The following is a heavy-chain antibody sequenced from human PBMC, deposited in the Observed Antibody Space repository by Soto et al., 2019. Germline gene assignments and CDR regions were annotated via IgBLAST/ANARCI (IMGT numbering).Heavy chain of an antibody. CDR3: GTMFLTARSAFPEY. V-gene: IGHV4-4*02. Sequence: QVQLQESGPGLVKPSGTLSLTCAVSGGSVSSSNWWSWVRQPPGKGLEWIGEIYQSGRTNYNPSLMSRLTISVHPSKTHFSLNLKSLTAADTAVYYCGTMFLTARSAFPEYWGTGTLITVSS. J-gene: IGHJ4*02. CDR2: IYQSGRT. CDR1: GGSVSSSNW. D-gene: IGHD1-20*01.